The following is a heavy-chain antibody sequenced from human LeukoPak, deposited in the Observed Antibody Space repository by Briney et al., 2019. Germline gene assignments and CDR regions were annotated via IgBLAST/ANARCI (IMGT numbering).Heavy chain of an antibody. CDR1: GGTFSSYA. Sequence: ASVKVSCKASGGTFSSYAISWVRQATGQGLEWMGWMNPNSGNTGYTQKFQGRVTITRNTSISTSYMELSSLRSEDTAVYYCARAPTWTGYYYYMDVWGKGTTVTVSS. V-gene: IGHV1-8*03. D-gene: IGHD3-16*01. CDR2: MNPNSGNT. J-gene: IGHJ6*03. CDR3: ARAPTWTGYYYYMDV.